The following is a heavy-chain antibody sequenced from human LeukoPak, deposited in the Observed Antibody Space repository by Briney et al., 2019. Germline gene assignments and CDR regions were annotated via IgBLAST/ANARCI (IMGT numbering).Heavy chain of an antibody. D-gene: IGHD5-18*01. Sequence: GGSLRLSCAASGFTFSSYAMSWVRQAPGKGLEWVSAISGSGGSTYYADSVKGRFTISRDNSKNTLYLQMDSLRAEDTAVYYCAKVPSYSYGYVPFDYWGQGTLVTVSS. J-gene: IGHJ4*02. CDR2: ISGSGGST. V-gene: IGHV3-23*01. CDR3: AKVPSYSYGYVPFDY. CDR1: GFTFSSYA.